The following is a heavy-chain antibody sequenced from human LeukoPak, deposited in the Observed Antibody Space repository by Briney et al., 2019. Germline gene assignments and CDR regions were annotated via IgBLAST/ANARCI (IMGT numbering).Heavy chain of an antibody. CDR1: GYTFTDYY. Sequence: ASVKVSCKASGYTFTDYYIHWVRQAPGQGLEWMGWINPNTGGTNYAQKFQGVVTMTRDTSVSTAYMDLTNLRIDDTAVYFCARALDRVRWLVYNYWGQGTLVTVSS. CDR2: INPNTGGT. J-gene: IGHJ4*02. D-gene: IGHD6-19*01. V-gene: IGHV1-2*02. CDR3: ARALDRVRWLVYNY.